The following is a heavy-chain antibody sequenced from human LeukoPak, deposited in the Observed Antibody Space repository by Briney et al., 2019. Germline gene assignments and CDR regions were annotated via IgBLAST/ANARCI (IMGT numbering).Heavy chain of an antibody. V-gene: IGHV1-2*02. CDR1: GYTFTGYY. CDR2: INPNSGGT. J-gene: IGHJ4*02. D-gene: IGHD5-24*01. Sequence: ASVKVSCKASGYTFTGYYMHWVRQAPGQGLEWMGWINPNSGGTNYAQKFQGRVTMTRDTSISTAYMELSRLGSDDTAVYYCARDGGRWLQFGGPPNFDYWGQGTLVTVSS. CDR3: ARDGGRWLQFGGPPNFDY.